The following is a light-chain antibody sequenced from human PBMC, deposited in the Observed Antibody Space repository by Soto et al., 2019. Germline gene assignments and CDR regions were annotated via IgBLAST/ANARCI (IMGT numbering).Light chain of an antibody. CDR3: QQGHNWPLT. CDR1: QSINSE. V-gene: IGKV3-15*01. J-gene: IGKJ2*01. Sequence: DMVMTQSPATLSLSPGERAALSCRASQSINSELAWYQQQPGQPPRLLIYGASTRSTGVPSRFTGSESGAEFALTISALQPEDFAVYYCQQGHNWPLTFGEGTRLEI. CDR2: GAS.